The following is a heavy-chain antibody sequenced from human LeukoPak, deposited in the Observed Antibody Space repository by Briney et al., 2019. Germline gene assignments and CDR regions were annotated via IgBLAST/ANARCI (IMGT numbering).Heavy chain of an antibody. CDR1: GYSFTSYW. V-gene: IGHV5-51*01. J-gene: IGHJ6*02. CDR2: IYPGDFDT. Sequence: GESLKISCKGSGYSFTSYWIGWVRQMPGKGLEWMAIIYPGDFDTKYTQSFQGQVTISADKSISTAYLQWSSLKASDTAMYYCERIQWLDIGHYYGMDVWGQGTTVTVSS. CDR3: ERIQWLDIGHYYGMDV. D-gene: IGHD6-19*01.